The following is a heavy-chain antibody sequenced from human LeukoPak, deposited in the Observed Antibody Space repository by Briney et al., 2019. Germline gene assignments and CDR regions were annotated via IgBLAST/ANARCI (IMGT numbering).Heavy chain of an antibody. J-gene: IGHJ4*02. Sequence: ASVKVSCKASGYTFTGYYMHWVRQAPGQGLEWMGRNNPNSGGTNYAQKFQGRVTMTRDTSISTAYMELSRLRSDDTAVYYCVRGRFGELLYAYWGQGTLVTVSS. V-gene: IGHV1-2*06. D-gene: IGHD3-10*01. CDR3: VRGRFGELLYAY. CDR1: GYTFTGYY. CDR2: NNPNSGGT.